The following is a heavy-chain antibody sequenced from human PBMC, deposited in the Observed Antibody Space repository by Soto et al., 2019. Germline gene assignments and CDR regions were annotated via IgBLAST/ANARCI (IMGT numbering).Heavy chain of an antibody. Sequence: QVQLVQSGAEVKKPGSSVKVSCKASGGTFNSYAISWVRQAPGQGLEWMGGIIPIFGTANYAQKFQARVTMTADESTSIAYMDLSNLKSEDTAVYYCARVNCSGGICYLTANAFDIWGQGTMVTVSS. CDR2: IIPIFGTA. CDR3: ARVNCSGGICYLTANAFDI. CDR1: GGTFNSYA. V-gene: IGHV1-69*01. J-gene: IGHJ3*02. D-gene: IGHD2-15*01.